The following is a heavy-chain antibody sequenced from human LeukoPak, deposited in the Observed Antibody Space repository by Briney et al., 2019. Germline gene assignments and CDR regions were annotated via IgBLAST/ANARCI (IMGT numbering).Heavy chain of an antibody. V-gene: IGHV1-18*01. CDR1: GYTFRSYG. Sequence: ASVRVSCKASGYTFRSYGFSWVRQAPGQGLEWMGWISPCNGNTNYAQRFQGRVTMTTDTSTSTAYMELRSLRFDDTAVYYCASSPRTIRDMVRGVGDYWGQGTLVTVSS. CDR2: ISPCNGNT. D-gene: IGHD3-10*01. CDR3: ASSPRTIRDMVRGVGDY. J-gene: IGHJ4*02.